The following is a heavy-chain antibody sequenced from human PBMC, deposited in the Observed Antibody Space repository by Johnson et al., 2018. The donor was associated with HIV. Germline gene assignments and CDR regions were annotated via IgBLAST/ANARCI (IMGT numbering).Heavy chain of an antibody. V-gene: IGHV3-30*03. J-gene: IGHJ3*02. CDR3: ARDPFGALDGDAFDI. CDR2: ISYDGSNK. D-gene: IGHD3-10*01. Sequence: QVQLVESGGALVKPGRSLRLSCTASGFPFSGHNMGWIRQAPGKGLEWVAVISYDGSNKYYADSVKGRFTISRDNSKNTLYLQMNSLRAEDTAVYYCARDPFGALDGDAFDIWGQGTMVTVSS. CDR1: GFPFSGHN.